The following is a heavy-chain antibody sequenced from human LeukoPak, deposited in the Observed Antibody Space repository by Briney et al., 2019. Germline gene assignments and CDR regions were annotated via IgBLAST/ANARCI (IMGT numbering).Heavy chain of an antibody. D-gene: IGHD3-9*01. Sequence: GGSLRLSCAASGFTFSTYAMTWVRQAPGKGLEWVSLISGTGGSTYYADSVKGRFTISRDNSKNTVYLQMNSLRAEDTAVYYCAKDLDGPPTDYWGQGTLITVSS. J-gene: IGHJ4*02. CDR1: GFTFSTYA. V-gene: IGHV3-23*01. CDR3: AKDLDGPPTDY. CDR2: ISGTGGST.